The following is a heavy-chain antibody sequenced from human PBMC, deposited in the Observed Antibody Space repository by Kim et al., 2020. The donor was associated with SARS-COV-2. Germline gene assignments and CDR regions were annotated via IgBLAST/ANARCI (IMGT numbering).Heavy chain of an antibody. V-gene: IGHV3-23*01. J-gene: IGHJ4*02. CDR2: ISGSGGGT. Sequence: GGSLRLSCAASGFTFSTYAMSWVRQAPGKGLEWVSTISGSGGGTYYADSVKGRFTISRDNSKNTLYLQMNSLRAEDTAVYYCAKRGLSTWYVDYWGQGTLVTVSS. D-gene: IGHD2-21*01. CDR3: AKRGLSTWYVDY. CDR1: GFTFSTYA.